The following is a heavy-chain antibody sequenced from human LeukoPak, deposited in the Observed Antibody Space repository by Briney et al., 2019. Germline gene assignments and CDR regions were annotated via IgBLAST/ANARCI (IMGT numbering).Heavy chain of an antibody. CDR3: ARRWEVSLYFDY. J-gene: IGHJ4*02. CDR2: IYHSGST. Sequence: SETLSLTCAVSGGSISSSHWWSWVRPPPGKGLEWIGEIYHSGSTHYNPSLRSPVTISVDKSKNHFSLKLNSVTAADTAVYYCARRWEVSLYFDYWGQGTLVTVSS. D-gene: IGHD1-26*01. CDR1: GGSISSSHW. V-gene: IGHV4-4*02.